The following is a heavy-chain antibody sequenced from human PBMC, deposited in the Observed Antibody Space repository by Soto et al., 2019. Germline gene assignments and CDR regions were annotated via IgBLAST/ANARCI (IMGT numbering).Heavy chain of an antibody. CDR2: IDPNDSYI. Sequence: GESLKISCKTSGYTFSGHWISWVRQVPGRGLQWMGNIDPNDSYINYNPAFRGHVTFSVDKSSSTAYPHWGSLGPSDTAIYYCARHGAAIWLGYWGQGTLVTVSS. D-gene: IGHD6-19*01. V-gene: IGHV5-10-1*01. CDR1: GYTFSGHW. CDR3: ARHGAAIWLGY. J-gene: IGHJ4*02.